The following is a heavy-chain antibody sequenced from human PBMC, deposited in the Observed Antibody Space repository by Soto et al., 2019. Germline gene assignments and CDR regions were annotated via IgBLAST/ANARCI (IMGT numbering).Heavy chain of an antibody. CDR2: IIPIFGTA. CDR1: GGTFSSYA. J-gene: IGHJ4*02. CDR3: ERMGGREAYAQ. D-gene: IGHD2-15*01. V-gene: IGHV1-69*13. Sequence: SVKVSCKASGGTFSSYAISWVRQAPGQGLEWMGGIIPIFGTADYAQKFQGRVTMTADDSMTTAYIEPSSERSEDTAVDYSERMGGREAYAQWGQGTLVTVSS.